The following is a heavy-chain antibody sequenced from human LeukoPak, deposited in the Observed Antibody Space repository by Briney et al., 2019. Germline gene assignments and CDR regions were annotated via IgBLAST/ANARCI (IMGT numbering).Heavy chain of an antibody. CDR3: ARGKKMATIVVSAYYYYMDV. D-gene: IGHD5-24*01. CDR1: SYAFTRYG. J-gene: IGHJ6*03. V-gene: IGHV1-18*01. Sequence: ASVKVSCKASSYAFTRYGISWVRQAPGQGLEWMGWISGSNGNTSYVQKFQGRVSMTADTSTSTAYMELRSLTSDDTAVYYCARGKKMATIVVSAYYYYMDVWGKGTTVTVSS. CDR2: ISGSNGNT.